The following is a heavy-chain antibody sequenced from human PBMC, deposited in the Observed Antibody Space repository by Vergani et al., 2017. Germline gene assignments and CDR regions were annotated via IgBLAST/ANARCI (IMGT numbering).Heavy chain of an antibody. CDR3: ARDRAHYSDSSGTSMGVWPENAFDI. J-gene: IGHJ3*02. D-gene: IGHD3-22*01. V-gene: IGHV3-30*01. Sequence: QVQLVESGGGVVQPGRSLRLSCAASGFTFSSYAMHWVRQAPGKGLEWVAVISYDGSNKYYADSVKGRFTISRDNSKNTLYLQMNSLRAEDTAVYYCARDRAHYSDSSGTSMGVWPENAFDIGGQGTMVTVSS. CDR2: ISYDGSNK. CDR1: GFTFSSYA.